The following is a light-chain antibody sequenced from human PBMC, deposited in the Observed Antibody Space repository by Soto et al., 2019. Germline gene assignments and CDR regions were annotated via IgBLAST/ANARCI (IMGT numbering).Light chain of an antibody. V-gene: IGKV3-20*01. Sequence: EIVLTQSPGTLSLSPGERATLSCRASQSVSSSYLVWYQQKPGQALRLLIYGAASRATGISDRFSGSGSGNDFALTISRLEPEDLAVYYCQQYSASPATFGQGTKLEIK. CDR1: QSVSSSY. CDR3: QQYSASPAT. CDR2: GAA. J-gene: IGKJ2*01.